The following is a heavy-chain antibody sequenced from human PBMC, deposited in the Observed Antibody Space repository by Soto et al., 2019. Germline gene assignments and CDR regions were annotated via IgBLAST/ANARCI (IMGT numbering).Heavy chain of an antibody. V-gene: IGHV3-7*01. Sequence: GGSLRLSCAASGFTFSSYWMSWVRQAPGKGLEWVANIKQDGSEKYYLDSVKGRFTISRDNAKNSLYLQMNSLRAEDTAVYYCARVGIAAAGTGWFDPWGQGTLVTSPQ. J-gene: IGHJ5*02. CDR1: GFTFSSYW. D-gene: IGHD6-13*01. CDR2: IKQDGSEK. CDR3: ARVGIAAAGTGWFDP.